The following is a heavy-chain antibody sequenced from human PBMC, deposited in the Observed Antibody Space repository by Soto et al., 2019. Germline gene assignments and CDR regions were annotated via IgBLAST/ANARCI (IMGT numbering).Heavy chain of an antibody. J-gene: IGHJ4*02. CDR3: ARDIGAYCGGDCYLNY. CDR1: GYTFTSYG. V-gene: IGHV1-18*01. D-gene: IGHD2-21*02. CDR2: ISAYNGNT. Sequence: ASVKVSCKASGYTFTSYGISWVRQAPGQGLEWMGWISAYNGNTSIPQKLQGRVTMTTDTSTSTAYMELRSLRSDDTAVYYCARDIGAYCGGDCYLNYWGQGTLVTVSS.